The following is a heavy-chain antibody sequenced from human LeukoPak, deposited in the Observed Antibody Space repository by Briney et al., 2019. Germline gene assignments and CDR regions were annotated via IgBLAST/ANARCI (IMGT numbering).Heavy chain of an antibody. CDR1: GGSISSSSYY. Sequence: SETLSLTCTVSGGSISSSSYYWGWIRQPPGKGLEWIGSIYYSGSTYYNPSLKSRVTISVDTSKNQFSLKLSSVTAADTAVYYCARGGCSGGSCYLFDYWGQGTLVTVSS. CDR3: ARGGCSGGSCYLFDY. D-gene: IGHD2-15*01. J-gene: IGHJ4*02. V-gene: IGHV4-39*07. CDR2: IYYSGST.